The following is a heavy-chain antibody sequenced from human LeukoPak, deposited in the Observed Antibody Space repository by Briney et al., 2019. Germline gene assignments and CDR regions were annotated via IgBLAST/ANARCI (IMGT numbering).Heavy chain of an antibody. D-gene: IGHD3-3*01. Sequence: PSGSLRLSCAASGFTFSSNCMHWVRQVPGKGLVWVSRIKTDGSSTSYADYVKGRITISRDNAKNTLYLQMNSLMAEETAVYYCASGRADYDFWSGYYHYMDVWGKGTTVTVSS. CDR3: ASGRADYDFWSGYYHYMDV. V-gene: IGHV3-74*01. CDR2: IKTDGSST. CDR1: GFTFSSNC. J-gene: IGHJ6*03.